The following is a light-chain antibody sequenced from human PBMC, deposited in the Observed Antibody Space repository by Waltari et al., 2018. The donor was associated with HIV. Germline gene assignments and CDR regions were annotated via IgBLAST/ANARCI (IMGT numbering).Light chain of an antibody. CDR3: MQTIQLPLT. CDR1: QSLLHSNGKTY. V-gene: IGKV2D-29*01. J-gene: IGKJ4*01. Sequence: DIVMTQTPLSLSVTPGQPASISCKSSQSLLHSNGKTYLYWYLQKAGQPPQLLIYDVSNRFSGVPDRFSGSGSGTDFTLEISRVEADDVGLYYCMQTIQLPLTFGGGTKVEIK. CDR2: DVS.